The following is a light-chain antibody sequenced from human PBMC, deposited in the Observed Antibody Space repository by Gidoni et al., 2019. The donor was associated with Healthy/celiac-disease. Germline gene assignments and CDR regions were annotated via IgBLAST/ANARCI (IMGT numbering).Light chain of an antibody. J-gene: IGKJ1*01. CDR3: QQYNSYSVT. CDR2: DAS. CDR1: QSISSW. V-gene: IGKV1-5*01. Sequence: DIQMTQSPSTLSASVGDRVTIPCRASQSISSWLAWYQQKPGKAPKLLIYDASSLESGVPSRFSGSGSGTEFTLTISSLQPDDFATYYCQQYNSYSVTLGQGTKVEIK.